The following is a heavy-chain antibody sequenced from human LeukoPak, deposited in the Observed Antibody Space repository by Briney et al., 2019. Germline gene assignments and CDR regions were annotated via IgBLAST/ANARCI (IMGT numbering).Heavy chain of an antibody. CDR1: GYTFTSYY. V-gene: IGHV1-46*01. J-gene: IGHJ5*02. Sequence: ASVKVSCKASGYTFTSYYIHWVRQAPGQGLEWMGIINPSGGSTGYAQKFQGRVTMTRDMSTSTDYMELSSLRSEDTAIYYCARGNSVGDNAWWFDPWGQGTLVTVSS. CDR2: INPSGGST. CDR3: ARGNSVGDNAWWFDP. D-gene: IGHD1-26*01.